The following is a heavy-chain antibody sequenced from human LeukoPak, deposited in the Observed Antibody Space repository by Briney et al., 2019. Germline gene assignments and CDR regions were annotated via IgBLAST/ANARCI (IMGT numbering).Heavy chain of an antibody. Sequence: SETLSLTCTVSGGSISSGGYYWSWIRQPPGKGLEWIGYIYHSGSTYYNPSLKSRVTISVDRSKNQFSLKLSSVTAADTAVYYCARDSFRLPNYDFWSGYYKGDAFDIWGQGTMVTVSS. J-gene: IGHJ3*02. V-gene: IGHV4-30-2*01. CDR3: ARDSFRLPNYDFWSGYYKGDAFDI. D-gene: IGHD3-3*01. CDR1: GGSISSGGYY. CDR2: IYHSGST.